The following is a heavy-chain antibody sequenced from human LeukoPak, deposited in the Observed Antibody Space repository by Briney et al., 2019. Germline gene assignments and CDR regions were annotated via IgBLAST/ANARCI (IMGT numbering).Heavy chain of an antibody. CDR3: AREIFSDYVRWSYLQGVDV. Sequence: PSETLSLTCTVSGYSISSVYYWGWIRPPPGKGLEWIGIIYHSGSTYYNPSLKSRVTISVDTSKNQFSLKLSSVTAADTAVYYCAREIFSDYVRWSYLQGVDVWGKGTTVTVSS. D-gene: IGHD3-16*01. V-gene: IGHV4-38-2*02. J-gene: IGHJ6*04. CDR1: GYSISSVYY. CDR2: IYHSGST.